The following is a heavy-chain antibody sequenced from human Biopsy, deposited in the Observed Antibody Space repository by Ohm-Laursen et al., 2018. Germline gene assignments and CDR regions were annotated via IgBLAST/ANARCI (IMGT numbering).Heavy chain of an antibody. J-gene: IGHJ6*02. Sequence: ASVKVSCKTSGYTFTTYGISWVRQAPGQGLEWMGWIRTDNGATDYAQNLQGRATMATDTSAATAYMELRSLRSDDTAVYYCGRDGYFDGNAYYVDDYFYYGMDVWGQGTTVTVSS. CDR3: GRDGYFDGNAYYVDDYFYYGMDV. V-gene: IGHV1-18*04. D-gene: IGHD3-10*02. CDR1: GYTFTTYG. CDR2: IRTDNGAT.